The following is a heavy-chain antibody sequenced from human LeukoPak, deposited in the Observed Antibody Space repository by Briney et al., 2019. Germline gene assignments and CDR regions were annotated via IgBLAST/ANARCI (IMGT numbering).Heavy chain of an antibody. J-gene: IGHJ4*02. V-gene: IGHV4-39*01. D-gene: IGHD1-20*01. CDR1: GGSISSRSYY. Sequence: SETLSLTCTVSGGSISSRSYYWGWIRQPPGKGLEWIGSIYYSGSTYYNPSLKSRVTISVDTSKNQFSLKLSSVTAADTAVYYCARRITGTTSDSFDYWGQGTLVTVSS. CDR3: ARRITGTTSDSFDY. CDR2: IYYSGST.